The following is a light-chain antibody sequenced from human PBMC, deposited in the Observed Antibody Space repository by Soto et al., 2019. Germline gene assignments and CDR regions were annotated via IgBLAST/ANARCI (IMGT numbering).Light chain of an antibody. CDR1: QSVSSRY. Sequence: EIVLTQSPGTLSLSPGERATLSCRASQSVSSRYLAWYQQKPGQAPRLLGYGASNRATGIPDRFSGSGSGTDFTLTISRLEPEDFEVYFCQQYGSSPPFTFGQGTKVEIK. CDR2: GAS. J-gene: IGKJ2*01. V-gene: IGKV3-20*01. CDR3: QQYGSSPPFT.